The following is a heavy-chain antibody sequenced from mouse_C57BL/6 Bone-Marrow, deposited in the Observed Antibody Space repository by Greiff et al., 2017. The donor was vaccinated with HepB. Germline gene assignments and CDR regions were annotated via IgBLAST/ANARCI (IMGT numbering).Heavy chain of an antibody. CDR1: GYTFTDDY. Sequence: VTLQESGAELVRPGASVKLSCTASGYTFTDDYMHWVKQRPGQGLEWIGWIDPENGDTDYDAKFQGKATMTADTSSNTAYLQLSSLTSEDSAVYYCASYSNYPSMDYGGRGTALTVSS. CDR3: ASYSNYPSMDY. J-gene: IGHJ2*01. D-gene: IGHD2-5*01. V-gene: IGHV14-4*01. CDR2: IDPENGDT.